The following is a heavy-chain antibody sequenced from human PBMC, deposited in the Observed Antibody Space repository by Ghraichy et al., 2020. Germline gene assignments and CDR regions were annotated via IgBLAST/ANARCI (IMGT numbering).Heavy chain of an antibody. CDR2: ISAYNGNT. Sequence: ASVKVSCKASGYTFTSYGISWVRQAPGQGLGWMGWISAYNGNTNYAQKLQGRVTMTTDTSTSTAYMELTSLRSDDTAVYYCARGGGQPPSTQYYYYYMDVWGKGTTVTVSS. V-gene: IGHV1-18*01. D-gene: IGHD3-16*01. CDR1: GYTFTSYG. CDR3: ARGGGQPPSTQYYYYYMDV. J-gene: IGHJ6*03.